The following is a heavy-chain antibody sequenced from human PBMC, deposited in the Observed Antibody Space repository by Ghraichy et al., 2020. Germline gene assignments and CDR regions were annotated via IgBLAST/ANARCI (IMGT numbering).Heavy chain of an antibody. J-gene: IGHJ4*02. CDR2: ISGSGGST. D-gene: IGHD3-10*01. V-gene: IGHV3-23*01. CDR3: AKDAVLWFGELSLDY. CDR1: GFTFSSYA. Sequence: GESLNISCAASGFTFSSYAMSWVRQAPGKGLEWVSAISGSGGSTYYADSVKGRFTISRDNSKNTLYLQMNSLRAEDTAVYYCAKDAVLWFGELSLDYWGQGTLVTVSS.